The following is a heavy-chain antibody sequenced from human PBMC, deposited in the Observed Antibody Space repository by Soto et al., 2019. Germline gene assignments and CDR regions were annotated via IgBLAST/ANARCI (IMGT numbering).Heavy chain of an antibody. D-gene: IGHD6-13*01. CDR2: IYPGDSDT. CDR1: GYSFTSYW. Sequence: GESLKISCKGSGYSFTSYWIGWVRQMPGKSLEWMGIIYPGDSDTRYSPSFQGQVTISADKSISTAYLQWSSLKASDTAMYYCARTPKLYSSSSNRFDPWGQGTLVTVSS. J-gene: IGHJ5*02. V-gene: IGHV5-51*01. CDR3: ARTPKLYSSSSNRFDP.